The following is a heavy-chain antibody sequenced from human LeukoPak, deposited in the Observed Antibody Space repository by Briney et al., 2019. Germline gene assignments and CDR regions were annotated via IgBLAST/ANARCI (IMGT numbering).Heavy chain of an antibody. CDR2: ITTNTGNP. CDR1: GYSFTSYG. J-gene: IGHJ4*02. V-gene: IGHV7-4-1*02. Sequence: ASVKISCKASGYSFTSYGLNWVRQAPGQGLEWRGWITTNTGNPTYAKGFTGRFVFSLDTSVSTAYLQISSLKAEDTAVYYCARDASTIRFDYWGQGTLVTVSS. D-gene: IGHD5-24*01. CDR3: ARDASTIRFDY.